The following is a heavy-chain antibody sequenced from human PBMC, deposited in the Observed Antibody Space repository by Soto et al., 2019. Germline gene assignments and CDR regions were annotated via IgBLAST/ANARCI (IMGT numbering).Heavy chain of an antibody. Sequence: QVQLVQSGPEVKKPGASVKVSCKTSGYSFTEFRMPWVRQAPGQGLEWMGWVNPINGNTNYAQDFQGRVTMTRDASTTTVSMQSSSLTSEDTSTVYCAREKSHFDYWAQGPLITVSS. CDR1: GYSFTEFR. CDR2: VNPINGNT. V-gene: IGHV1-2*02. J-gene: IGHJ4*02. CDR3: AREKSHFDY.